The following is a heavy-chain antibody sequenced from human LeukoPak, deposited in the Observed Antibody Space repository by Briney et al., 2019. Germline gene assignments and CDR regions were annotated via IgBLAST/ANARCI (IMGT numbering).Heavy chain of an antibody. CDR3: ARVGSPGYSSSSDGNDY. D-gene: IGHD6-6*01. Sequence: GASVKVSCKASGYTFTSYGISWVRQASGQGLEWMGWISAYNGNTNYAQKLQGRVTMTTDTSTSTAYMELRSLRSDDTAVYYCARVGSPGYSSSSDGNDYWGQGTLVTVSS. V-gene: IGHV1-18*01. J-gene: IGHJ4*02. CDR1: GYTFTSYG. CDR2: ISAYNGNT.